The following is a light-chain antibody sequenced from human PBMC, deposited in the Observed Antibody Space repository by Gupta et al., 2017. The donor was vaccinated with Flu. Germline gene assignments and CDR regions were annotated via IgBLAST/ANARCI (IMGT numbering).Light chain of an antibody. CDR1: SSDVGGYNY. J-gene: IGLJ1*01. CDR2: DVS. Sequence: SITISCIGTSSDVGGYNYVSWYKQHPGKAPKLIIYDVSDRPSGVSNHLSGSKSGNTASLTISGVQAEDEADYYCSSYTSSNTFVFGTGTKVTVL. V-gene: IGLV2-14*04. CDR3: SSYTSSNTFV.